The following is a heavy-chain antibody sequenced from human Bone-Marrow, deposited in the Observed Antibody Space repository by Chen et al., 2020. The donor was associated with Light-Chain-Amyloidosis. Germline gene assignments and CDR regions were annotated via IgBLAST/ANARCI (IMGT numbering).Heavy chain of an antibody. CDR2: IYPDDPDA. CDR3: ARRRDGYNFDY. J-gene: IGHJ4*02. CDR1: GYTFPNYW. Sequence: EVQLEQSGPEVKKPGESLKISCKGSGYTFPNYWIGWVRQMPGKGLAWMGVIYPDDPDARYSPSFEGQVTISADKSITTAYLQWRSLKASDTAMYYCARRRDGYNFDYWGQGTLVTVSS. D-gene: IGHD5-12*01. V-gene: IGHV5-51*01.